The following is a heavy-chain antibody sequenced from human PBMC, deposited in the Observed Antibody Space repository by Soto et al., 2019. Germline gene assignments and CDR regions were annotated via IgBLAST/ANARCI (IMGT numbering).Heavy chain of an antibody. Sequence: EVQLLESGGGLTQPGGSLRLSCAASGFIFSDYAMYWVRQAPGKGLEWVSVISGGDVTTYYADSVRGRFTMSRDNSRNTIYLQMMSLRAEDTAVYYCAKVIGGSESYWGGSHYYYALDVWGQGTTVTVSS. CDR3: AKVIGGSESYWGGSHYYYALDV. V-gene: IGHV3-23*01. J-gene: IGHJ6*02. CDR2: ISGGDVTT. D-gene: IGHD3-10*01. CDR1: GFIFSDYA.